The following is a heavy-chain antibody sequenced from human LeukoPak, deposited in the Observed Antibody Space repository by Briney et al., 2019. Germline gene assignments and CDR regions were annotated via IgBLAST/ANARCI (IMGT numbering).Heavy chain of an antibody. D-gene: IGHD2-21*02. CDR3: AIGTYCGGDCHDAFDI. CDR1: GGTFSSYA. CDR2: IIPILGIA. V-gene: IGHV1-69*04. Sequence: SVKVSCKASGGTFSSYAISSVRQAPGQGLEWMGRIIPILGIANYAQKFQGRVTITADKSTSTAYMELSSLRSEDTAVYYCAIGTYCGGDCHDAFDIWGQGTMVTVSS. J-gene: IGHJ3*02.